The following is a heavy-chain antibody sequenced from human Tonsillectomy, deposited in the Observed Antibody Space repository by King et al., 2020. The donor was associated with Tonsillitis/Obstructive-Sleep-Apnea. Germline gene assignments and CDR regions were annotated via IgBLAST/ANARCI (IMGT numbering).Heavy chain of an antibody. CDR2: INPNSGGT. J-gene: IGHJ6*03. CDR1: GYTFTGYY. CDR3: ARGVSGSSTKIYYYYMDV. D-gene: IGHD2-2*01. V-gene: IGHV1-2*04. Sequence: QLVQSGAEVKKPGASVKVSCKASGYTFTGYYIHWVRQAPGQGLEWMGWINPNSGGTNYAQKFQGWVTMTRDTSISTAYMELSRLRTDDTAVYYCARGVSGSSTKIYYYYMDVWGKGTTVTVSS.